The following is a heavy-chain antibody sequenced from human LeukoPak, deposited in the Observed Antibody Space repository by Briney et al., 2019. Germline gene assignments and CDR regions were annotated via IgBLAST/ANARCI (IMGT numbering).Heavy chain of an antibody. V-gene: IGHV1-2*02. J-gene: IGHJ4*02. CDR3: AREFCTGGGKCSKTCDY. Sequence: ASVKVSCKASGYTFTDYYIHWVRQAPGQGLEWMSWINPNSGDKRSAQKFQGRISMTSDTSMSTAYMELSSLRSDDTAIYYCAREFCTGGGKCSKTCDYWGQGTLVTVSS. CDR1: GYTFTDYY. D-gene: IGHD2-8*02. CDR2: INPNSGDK.